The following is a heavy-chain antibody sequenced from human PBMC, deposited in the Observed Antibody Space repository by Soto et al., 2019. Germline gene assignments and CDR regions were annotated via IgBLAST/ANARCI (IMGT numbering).Heavy chain of an antibody. J-gene: IGHJ4*02. CDR1: GFAFSSYT. CDR3: AKDRGGFARGWEYYDF. CDR2: ISASGGST. D-gene: IGHD6-19*01. Sequence: GGSLRLSCAASGFAFSSYTMSWVRQTPGKGLEWVSSISASGGSTYYGDSLKGRFTISRDNSKNTLNLHVKSLGVEDSAVYYCAKDRGGFARGWEYYDFWGQGTQVTVSS. V-gene: IGHV3-23*01.